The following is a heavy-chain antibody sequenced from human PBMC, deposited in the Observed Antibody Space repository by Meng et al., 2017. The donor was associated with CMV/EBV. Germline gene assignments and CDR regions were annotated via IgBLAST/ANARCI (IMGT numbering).Heavy chain of an antibody. CDR3: TTVLPEAGILASYYYYYGMDV. V-gene: IGHV3-15*01. D-gene: IGHD6-19*01. CDR2: IKSKTDGGTT. Sequence: GESLKISCAASGFTFSNAWMNWVRQAPGKGLEWVGRIKSKTDGGTTDDAAHVKGRFTSSRDDSKNKLYLQMNSLKTEDTDVYYCTTVLPEAGILASYYYYYGMDVWGQGTTVTVSS. J-gene: IGHJ6*02. CDR1: GFTFSNAW.